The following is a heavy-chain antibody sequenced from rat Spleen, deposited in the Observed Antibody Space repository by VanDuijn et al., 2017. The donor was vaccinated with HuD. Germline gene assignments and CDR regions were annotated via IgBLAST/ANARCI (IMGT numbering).Heavy chain of an antibody. CDR2: IWSGGNT. J-gene: IGHJ3*01. V-gene: IGHV2-15*01. CDR1: GFSLTSYN. Sequence: QVQLKESGPGLVQPSQTLSLTCTVSGFSLTSYNVHWVRQPPGKGLEWIGAIWSGGNTDYNSALKSRLSISRDTSKSQVFLKIYSLQTEDTAIYFCTREGHTMDRATYWFAYWGQGTLVTVSS. D-gene: IGHD1-9*01. CDR3: TREGHTMDRATYWFAY.